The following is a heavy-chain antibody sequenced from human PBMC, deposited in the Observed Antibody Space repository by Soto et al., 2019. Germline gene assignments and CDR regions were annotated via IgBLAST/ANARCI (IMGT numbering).Heavy chain of an antibody. D-gene: IGHD3-10*01. V-gene: IGHV4-38-2*02. CDR2: IYPTGTT. CDR1: VYFISNGYY. CDR3: ARDANYGMYYFDH. J-gene: IGHJ4*02. Sequence: SETLSVTCAVSVYFISNGYYWDCIRQPPGKGLEWIGSIYPTGTTYYNPSLKSRVTISVDTSKNHFSLKLTSVTAADTAVYYCARDANYGMYYFDHWGQGTLVTVSS.